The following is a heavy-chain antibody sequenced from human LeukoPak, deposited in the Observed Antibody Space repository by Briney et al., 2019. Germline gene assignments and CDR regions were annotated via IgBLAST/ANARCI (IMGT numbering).Heavy chain of an antibody. D-gene: IGHD6-19*01. CDR1: GFTFSTYW. CDR3: ARELGWDSSEGRDY. Sequence: PGGSLRLSCAASGFTFSTYWMSWVRQAPGKGLEWVANIKEDGSEKYYVDSVKGQFTISRDNAENSLYLQMNSLRAEDTAVYYCARELGWDSSEGRDYWGQGSLVTVSS. CDR2: IKEDGSEK. J-gene: IGHJ4*02. V-gene: IGHV3-7*01.